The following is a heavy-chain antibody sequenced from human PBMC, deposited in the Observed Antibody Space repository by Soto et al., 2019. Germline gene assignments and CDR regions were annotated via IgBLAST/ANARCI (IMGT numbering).Heavy chain of an antibody. V-gene: IGHV3-48*01. D-gene: IGHD1-26*01. CDR3: VRDVAWAFDF. Sequence: EIHLVESGGGLVQPGGSLRLSCAASGFTFGIHSMNWIRQAPGKGLEWVSCSGSTAATYYADSVKGRFTISRDNVENLLYLQMDRLRAEDTAIYYCVRDVAWAFDFWGQGVLVTVSS. CDR2: SGSTAAT. J-gene: IGHJ4*02. CDR1: GFTFGIHS.